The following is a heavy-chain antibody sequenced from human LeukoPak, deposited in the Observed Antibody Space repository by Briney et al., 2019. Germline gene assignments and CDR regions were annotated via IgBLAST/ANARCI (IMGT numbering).Heavy chain of an antibody. CDR3: ARISYCGGDCYAFDY. D-gene: IGHD2-21*02. J-gene: IGHJ4*02. Sequence: SRPVLVKPPETLTVTFPVSGLSLRNARMDVSWIRQPPGKALEGLAHIFSNDEKSYSTSLKSRLTISKDTSKSQVVLTMTMSASVDAATYYCARISYCGGDCYAFDYWGQGTLVTVSS. CDR2: IFSNDEK. V-gene: IGHV2-26*01. CDR1: GLSLRNARMD.